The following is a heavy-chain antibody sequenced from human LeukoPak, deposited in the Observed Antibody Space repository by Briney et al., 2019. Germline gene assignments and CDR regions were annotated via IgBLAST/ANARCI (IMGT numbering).Heavy chain of an antibody. CDR1: GFDFGAYW. Sequence: GGSLRLSCAASGFDFGAYWMSWVRQAPGKGLEWVATIKEDGSEEYYVDSVKGRFSISRDNARNSLYLQMNSLRAEDTALYYCARVTRHSFDSWGQGTLVNVSS. J-gene: IGHJ4*02. D-gene: IGHD1-1*01. CDR2: IKEDGSEE. V-gene: IGHV3-7*01. CDR3: ARVTRHSFDS.